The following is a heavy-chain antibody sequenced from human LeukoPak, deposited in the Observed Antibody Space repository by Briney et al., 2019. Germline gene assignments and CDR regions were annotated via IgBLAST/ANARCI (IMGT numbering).Heavy chain of an antibody. CDR2: ISAYNGNT. CDR3: ATYCSSTSCYSPYYYYGMDV. V-gene: IGHV1-18*01. J-gene: IGHJ6*02. Sequence: GASVKVCCKASGYTFTSYGISWVRQAPGQGLEWMGWISAYNGNTNYAQKLQGRVTMTTDTSTSTAYMELRSLRSDDTAVYYCATYCSSTSCYSPYYYYGMDVWGQGTTVTVSS. D-gene: IGHD2-2*01. CDR1: GYTFTSYG.